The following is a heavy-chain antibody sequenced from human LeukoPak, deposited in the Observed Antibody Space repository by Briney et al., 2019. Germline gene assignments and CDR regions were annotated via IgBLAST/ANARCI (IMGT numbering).Heavy chain of an antibody. CDR1: GFTFSSYW. Sequence: GGSLRLSCAASGFTFSSYWMHWVRQAPGKGLVWVSRINSDGSSTSYADSVKGRFTISRDNAKNTLYLLMNSLRAEDTAVYYCARPTYGSGSYFGEYYCYYMDVWGKGTTVTVSS. D-gene: IGHD3-10*01. CDR3: ARPTYGSGSYFGEYYCYYMDV. CDR2: INSDGSST. V-gene: IGHV3-74*01. J-gene: IGHJ6*03.